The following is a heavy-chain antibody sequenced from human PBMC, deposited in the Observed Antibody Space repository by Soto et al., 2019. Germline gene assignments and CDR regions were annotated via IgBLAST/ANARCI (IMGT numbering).Heavy chain of an antibody. CDR2: IDPSDSYT. CDR3: ARRDPGITMIMDYFDY. J-gene: IGHJ4*02. CDR1: GYSFTSYW. Sequence: GESLKISCKGSGYSFTSYWISWVRQMPGKGLEWMGRIDPSDSYTNDSPSFQGHVTISADKSISTAYLQWSSLKASDTAMYYCARRDPGITMIMDYFDYWGQGTLATVSS. D-gene: IGHD3-22*01. V-gene: IGHV5-10-1*01.